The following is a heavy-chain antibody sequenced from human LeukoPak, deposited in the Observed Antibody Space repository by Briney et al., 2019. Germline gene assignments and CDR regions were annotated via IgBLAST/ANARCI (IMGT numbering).Heavy chain of an antibody. CDR1: GFTFSSYS. Sequence: GGSLRLSCAASGFTFSSYSMNWVRQAPGKGLEWVSSISSSSSYIYYADSVKGRFTISRDNAKNSLYLQMNSLRAEDTAVYYCTRLAVATPGVDPWGQGTLVTVSS. CDR2: ISSSSSYI. J-gene: IGHJ5*02. V-gene: IGHV3-21*01. D-gene: IGHD5-12*01. CDR3: TRLAVATPGVDP.